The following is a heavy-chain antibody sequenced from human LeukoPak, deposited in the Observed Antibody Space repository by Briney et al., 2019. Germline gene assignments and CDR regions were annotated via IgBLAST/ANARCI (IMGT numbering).Heavy chain of an antibody. CDR1: GFTFSSYA. CDR2: ISGSGGST. V-gene: IGHV3-23*01. J-gene: IGHJ6*02. D-gene: IGHD6-19*01. CDR3: AKDLYSSGHDRDYYYYYGMDV. Sequence: GGSLRLSCAASGFTFSSYAMSWVRQAPGKGLEWVSAISGSGGSTYYADSVKGRFTLSRDNSKNTLYLQMNNLRAEDTAVYYCAKDLYSSGHDRDYYYYYGMDVWGQGTTVTVSS.